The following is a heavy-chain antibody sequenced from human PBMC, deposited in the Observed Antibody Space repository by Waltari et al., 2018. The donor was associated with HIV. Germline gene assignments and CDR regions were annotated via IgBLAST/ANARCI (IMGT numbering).Heavy chain of an antibody. Sequence: EVQLVESGGGLVQPGGSLKLSCAASGFTFCGPPKPWVRQASGKGLEWVGRIRTKANSYATAYAASVKGRFIISRDDSKNTAYLQMNNLKTEDTAVYYCTRLVAAVAGTGYWGQGTLVTVSS. CDR2: IRTKANSYAT. CDR1: GFTFCGPP. CDR3: TRLVAAVAGTGY. J-gene: IGHJ4*02. V-gene: IGHV3-73*01. D-gene: IGHD6-19*01.